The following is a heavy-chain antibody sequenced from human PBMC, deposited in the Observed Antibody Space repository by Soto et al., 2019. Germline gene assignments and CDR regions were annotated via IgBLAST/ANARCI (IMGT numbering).Heavy chain of an antibody. CDR1: GGSISSGDYY. D-gene: IGHD6-19*01. J-gene: IGHJ2*01. V-gene: IGHV4-31*03. CDR3: ASHRSGWYWYFDL. Sequence: QVQLQESGPGLVKPSQTLSLTCTVSGGSISSGDYYWSWIRQHPGKGLEWIGYIYYSGSTYYNPSPKSRVXXAXDMXKNQFSLKLSSVTAADTAVYYCASHRSGWYWYFDLWGRGTLVTVSS. CDR2: IYYSGST.